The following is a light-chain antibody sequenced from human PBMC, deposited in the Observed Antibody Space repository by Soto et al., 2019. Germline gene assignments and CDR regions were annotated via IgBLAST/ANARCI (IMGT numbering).Light chain of an antibody. J-gene: IGLJ1*01. V-gene: IGLV2-14*03. CDR2: DVS. CDR3: SSFRSSSTSYV. CDR1: SSDIGDSNY. Sequence: SALTQPAAVTGSPGQSITISCTGTSSDIGDSNYASWYQQHPGKAPKLVIYDVSNRPSGVSNRFSGSKSANTDSLTISGLQAEDEADYYCSSFRSSSTSYVFGTGTKVTVL.